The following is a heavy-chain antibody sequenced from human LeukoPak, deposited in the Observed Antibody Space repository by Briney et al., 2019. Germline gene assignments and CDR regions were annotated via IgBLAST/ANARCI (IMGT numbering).Heavy chain of an antibody. CDR2: ISAYNGNT. D-gene: IGHD6-13*01. Sequence: ASVKVSRKASGYTFTSYGISWVRQAPGQGLEWMGWISAYNGNTNYAQKLQGRVTMTTDTSTSTAYMELRSLRSDDTAVYYCARTGSSWFRYYFDYWGQGTLVTVSS. CDR1: GYTFTSYG. CDR3: ARTGSSWFRYYFDY. J-gene: IGHJ4*02. V-gene: IGHV1-18*01.